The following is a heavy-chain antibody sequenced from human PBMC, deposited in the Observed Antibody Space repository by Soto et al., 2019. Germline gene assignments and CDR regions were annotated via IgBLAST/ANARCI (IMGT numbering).Heavy chain of an antibody. V-gene: IGHV1-24*01. Sequence: ASVKVSCKVSGYTLTELSMHWVRQAPGKGLEWMGGFDPEDGETIYAQKFQGRATMTEDTSTDTAYMELSSLRSEDTAVYYCATAGEMATINDAFDIWGQGTMVTGS. D-gene: IGHD3-10*01. CDR3: ATAGEMATINDAFDI. CDR2: FDPEDGET. CDR1: GYTLTELS. J-gene: IGHJ3*02.